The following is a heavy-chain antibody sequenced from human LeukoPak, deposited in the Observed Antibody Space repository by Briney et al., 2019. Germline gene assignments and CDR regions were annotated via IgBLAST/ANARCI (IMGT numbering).Heavy chain of an antibody. D-gene: IGHD6-13*01. Sequence: ASVKVSCKASGYTFASYDINWVRQATGQGLEWMGWMNPNSGNTGYAQKFQGRVTMARNTSISTAYMELSSLRSEDTAVYYCARQAEYSSSWYIPLDAFDIWGQGTMVTVSS. CDR2: MNPNSGNT. V-gene: IGHV1-8*01. J-gene: IGHJ3*02. CDR3: ARQAEYSSSWYIPLDAFDI. CDR1: GYTFASYD.